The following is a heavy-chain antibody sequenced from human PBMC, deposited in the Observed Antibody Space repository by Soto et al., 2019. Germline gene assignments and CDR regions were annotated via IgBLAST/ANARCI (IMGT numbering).Heavy chain of an antibody. D-gene: IGHD6-13*01. CDR2: IYYSGST. Sequence: PSETLSLTCTVSGGSVSSGSYYWSWIRQPPGKGLEWIGYIYYSGSTNYNPSLKSRVTISVDTSKNQFSLKLSSVTAADTAVYYCARDRIAAAGTGVDPWGQGTLVTVSS. CDR3: ARDRIAAAGTGVDP. CDR1: GGSVSSGSYY. V-gene: IGHV4-61*01. J-gene: IGHJ5*02.